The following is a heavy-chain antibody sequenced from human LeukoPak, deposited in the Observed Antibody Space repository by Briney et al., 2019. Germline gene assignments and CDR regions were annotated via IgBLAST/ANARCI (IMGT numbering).Heavy chain of an antibody. Sequence: GGSLRLSCAASGFTFSSYDMHWVRQVTGKRLEWVSAIGIAGDTYYLDSVKGRFTISRENAKNSLYLQMNSLRAGDTAVYYCARGGDRDYWGQGTLVTVSS. CDR2: IGIAGDT. V-gene: IGHV3-13*04. CDR1: GFTFSSYD. CDR3: ARGGDRDY. J-gene: IGHJ4*02.